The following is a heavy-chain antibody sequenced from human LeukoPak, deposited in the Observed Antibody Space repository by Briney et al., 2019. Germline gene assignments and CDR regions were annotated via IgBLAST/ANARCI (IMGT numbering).Heavy chain of an antibody. D-gene: IGHD3-22*01. CDR3: ARQLMYYYDSSLTY. J-gene: IGHJ4*02. CDR2: IYPGDSDT. CDR1: GYSFTSYW. Sequence: GESLKISCKGSGYSFTSYWIGWVLQMPGKGLEWMGIIYPGDSDTRYSPPFQGQVTISADKSISTAYLQWSSLKASDTAMYYCARQLMYYYDSSLTYWGQGTLVTVSS. V-gene: IGHV5-51*01.